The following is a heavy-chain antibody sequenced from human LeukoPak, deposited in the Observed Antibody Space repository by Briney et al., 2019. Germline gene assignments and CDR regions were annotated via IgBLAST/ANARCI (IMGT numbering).Heavy chain of an antibody. CDR3: ARTYNWNYVSPIPFDY. CDR2: INPSGGST. V-gene: IGHV1-46*01. Sequence: ASVKVSCKASGYTFTSYYMHWVRQAPGQGLEWMGIINPSGGSTSYAQKFQGRVTMTRDTSTSTVYMELSSLRSEDTAVYYCARTYNWNYVSPIPFDYWGQGTLVTVSS. D-gene: IGHD1-7*01. CDR1: GYTFTSYY. J-gene: IGHJ4*02.